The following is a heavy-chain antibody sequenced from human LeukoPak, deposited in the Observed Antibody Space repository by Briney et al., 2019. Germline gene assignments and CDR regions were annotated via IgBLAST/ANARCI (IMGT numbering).Heavy chain of an antibody. CDR2: IYYSRST. V-gene: IGHV4-30-4*01. Sequence: SQTLSLTCTVSGGSISSGDYYWSWIRQPPGKGLEWIGYIYYSRSTYYNPSLKSRVTISVDTSKNQFSLKLSSVTAADTAVYYCARGSVRYSGYDHLDYWGQGTLVTVSS. CDR3: ARGSVRYSGYDHLDY. D-gene: IGHD5-12*01. J-gene: IGHJ4*02. CDR1: GGSISSGDYY.